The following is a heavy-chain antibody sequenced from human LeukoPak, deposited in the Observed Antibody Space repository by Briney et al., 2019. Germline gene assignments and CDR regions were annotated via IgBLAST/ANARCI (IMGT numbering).Heavy chain of an antibody. J-gene: IGHJ4*02. CDR2: IYSGGST. V-gene: IGHV3-66*01. CDR1: GFTVSSHY. Sequence: GGSLRLSCAASGFTVSSHYMSWVRQAPGKGLEWVSVIYSGGSTYYADSVKGRFTISRDNSKNTLYLQMNSLRAEDTAVYYCARVRYYDSSGYYYFDYWGQGTLVTVSS. D-gene: IGHD3-22*01. CDR3: ARVRYYDSSGYYYFDY.